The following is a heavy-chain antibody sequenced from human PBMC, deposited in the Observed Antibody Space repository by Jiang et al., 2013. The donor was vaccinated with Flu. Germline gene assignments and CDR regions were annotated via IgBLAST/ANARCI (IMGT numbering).Heavy chain of an antibody. Sequence: GAEVKKPGESLKISCKGSGYSFTTYWIGWVRQMPGKGLEWMGIIYPGDSDTKYSPSFQGQVTISADKSISTAYLQWSSLKASDTAIYYCARRWFYDSNRYSAFDIWGQGTVVTVSS. CDR3: ARRWFYDSNRYSAFDI. CDR1: GYSFTTYW. D-gene: IGHD3-22*01. J-gene: IGHJ3*02. CDR2: IYPGDSDT. V-gene: IGHV5-51*01.